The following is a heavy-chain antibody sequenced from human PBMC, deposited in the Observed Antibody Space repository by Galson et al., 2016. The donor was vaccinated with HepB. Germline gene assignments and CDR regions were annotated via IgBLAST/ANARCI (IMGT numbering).Heavy chain of an antibody. CDR2: IYYSGSP. CDR3: ARPPKCTRCYEDWFDP. V-gene: IGHV4-31*03. D-gene: IGHD2-2*01. CDR1: GGSISSGGYY. J-gene: IGHJ5*02. Sequence: TLSLTCSVSGGSISSGGYYWSWIRQHPGKGLEWIGYIYYSGSPYYNPSLKRRVTISVDTSKNHFSLKLSSVTAADTAMYYCARPPKCTRCYEDWFDPWGQGTLVTVSS.